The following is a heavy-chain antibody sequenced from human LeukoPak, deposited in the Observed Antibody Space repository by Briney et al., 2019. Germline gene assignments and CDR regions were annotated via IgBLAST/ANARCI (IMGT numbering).Heavy chain of an antibody. D-gene: IGHD2-21*02. CDR1: GFTFGDYA. CDR2: ISWNSGSI. J-gene: IGHJ4*02. CDR3: AKRLVTAGGVDYFDY. V-gene: IGHV3-9*01. Sequence: GRSLRLSCAASGFTFGDYAMHWVRQAPGKGLEWVSGISWNSGSIGYADSVKGRFTISRDNAKNSLYLQMNSLRAEDTALYYCAKRLVTAGGVDYFDYWGQGTLVTVSS.